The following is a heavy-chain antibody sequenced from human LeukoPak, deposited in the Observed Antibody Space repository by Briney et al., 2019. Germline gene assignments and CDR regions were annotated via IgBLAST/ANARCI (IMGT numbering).Heavy chain of an antibody. CDR1: GFTFSSSA. Sequence: GGSLRLSCAASGFTFSSSAMSWGRQAPGKGLEWVSAISNNGGYTYYADSVQGRFTISRDNSKSTLCLQMNSLRAEDTAVYYCAKQLGYCSDGSCYFPYWGQGTLVTVSS. CDR3: AKQLGYCSDGSCYFPY. CDR2: ISNNGGYT. D-gene: IGHD2-15*01. V-gene: IGHV3-23*01. J-gene: IGHJ4*02.